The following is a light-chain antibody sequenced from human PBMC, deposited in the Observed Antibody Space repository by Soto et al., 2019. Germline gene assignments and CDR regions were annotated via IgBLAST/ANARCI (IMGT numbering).Light chain of an antibody. CDR3: PQRSNWPTT. CDR1: QTISTH. J-gene: IGKJ5*01. CDR2: GAS. Sequence: DIVLTQSPATLSLSPGERATLSCRASQTISTHLAWYQQKPGQAPRLLIYGASYRATGIPARISGSGSGTDFTLTISGLEPEDFAVYYCPQRSNWPTTFGQGTRLEIK. V-gene: IGKV3-11*01.